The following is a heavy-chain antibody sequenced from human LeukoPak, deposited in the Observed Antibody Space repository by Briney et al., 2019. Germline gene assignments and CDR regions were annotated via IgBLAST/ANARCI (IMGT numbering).Heavy chain of an antibody. CDR1: GFIYSDYW. CDR3: ARDSPNEGILWWSIDY. V-gene: IGHV3-7*01. Sequence: GGSLRLSCVASGFIYSDYWMTWVRQAPGKGLEWVATIKEDGSQKYYVDSVKGRFTISRDTAKNSLFLQMNSRRAEDTAVYYCARDSPNEGILWWSIDYWGQGTLVTVSS. D-gene: IGHD2-21*01. CDR2: IKEDGSQK. J-gene: IGHJ4*02.